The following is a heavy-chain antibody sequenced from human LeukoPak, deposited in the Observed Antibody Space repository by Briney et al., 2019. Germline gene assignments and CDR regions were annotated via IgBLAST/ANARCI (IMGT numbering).Heavy chain of an antibody. CDR2: ISAYNGNT. D-gene: IGHD3-10*01. CDR1: GYTFTSYG. CDR3: ARETYYSGWFDS. Sequence: ASVKVSCKASGYTFTSYGISWVRQAPGQGLEWMGWISAYNGNTNYAQKLQGRVSMTTDTSTSTAYMELRSLRSDDTAIYYCARETYYSGWFDSWGQGTLVTVSS. J-gene: IGHJ5*01. V-gene: IGHV1-18*01.